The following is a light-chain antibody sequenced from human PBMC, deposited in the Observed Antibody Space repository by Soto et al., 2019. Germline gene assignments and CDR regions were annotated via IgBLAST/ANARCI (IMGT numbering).Light chain of an antibody. Sequence: QSVLTQPRSVSGSPGQSVTISCTGTTSDIGGYNYVSWYQQHPGKAPKLIIFDVSKRPSGVPDRFSGSKSGNTASLTISGLQAEDEADYHCCSYAGSYIFLTFGGGTKLTVL. CDR1: TSDIGGYNY. CDR3: CSYAGSYIFLT. J-gene: IGLJ2*01. V-gene: IGLV2-11*01. CDR2: DVS.